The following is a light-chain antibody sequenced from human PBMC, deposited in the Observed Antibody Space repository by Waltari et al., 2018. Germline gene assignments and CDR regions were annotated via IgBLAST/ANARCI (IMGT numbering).Light chain of an antibody. Sequence: QSALTQPASVSGSPGQSITLSCIGTSSDFGGYSLFSFYQPHPGKAPKLMNYEDSKRPAGVFNRLACLKTGNTASLTISGLQAEDEADYYCCSYVRNVTWVFGGGTKLTVL. J-gene: IGLJ3*02. CDR1: SSDFGGYSL. CDR2: EDS. CDR3: CSYVRNVTWV. V-gene: IGLV2-23*01.